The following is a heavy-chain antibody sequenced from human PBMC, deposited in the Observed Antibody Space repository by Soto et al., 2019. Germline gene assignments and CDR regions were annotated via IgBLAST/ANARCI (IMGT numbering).Heavy chain of an antibody. CDR3: ARQAEYSSGWYSYRLLDP. CDR1: GGSITISRYY. Sequence: PSETLSLTCTVSGGSITISRYYWSWIRQPPGKGLEWIGNIYYSGSTYYKTSLTSRVTISVETSKKQFSLKLNSVTAADTALFYCARQAEYSSGWYSYRLLDPWGQGTLVTVSS. D-gene: IGHD6-19*01. CDR2: IYYSGST. V-gene: IGHV4-39*01. J-gene: IGHJ5*02.